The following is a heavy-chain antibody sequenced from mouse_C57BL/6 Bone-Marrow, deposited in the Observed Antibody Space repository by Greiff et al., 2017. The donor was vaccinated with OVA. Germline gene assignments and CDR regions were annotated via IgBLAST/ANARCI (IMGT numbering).Heavy chain of an antibody. D-gene: IGHD1-2*01. V-gene: IGHV1-53*01. J-gene: IGHJ3*01. CDR1: GYTFTSYW. CDR3: ARKGLLRPAWFAY. CDR2: INPSNGGT. Sequence: VQLQQPGTELVKPGASVKLSCKASGYTFTSYWMHWVKQRPGQGLEWIGNINPSNGGTNYNEKFKSKATLTVDKSSSTAYMQLSSLTSEDSAVYYCARKGLLRPAWFAYWGQGTLVTVSA.